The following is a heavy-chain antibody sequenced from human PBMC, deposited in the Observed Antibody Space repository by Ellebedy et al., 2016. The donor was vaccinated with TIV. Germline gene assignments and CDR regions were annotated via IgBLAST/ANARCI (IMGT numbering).Heavy chain of an antibody. Sequence: ASVKVSCXTSGYTFTSYGISWVRQAPGQGFEWMGWVSGYNGNTAYAQKVQGRVTMTKDTSTTTAYMELRSLRSDDTAVYYCARWVDYYDSNGYHYYMDVWGKGTTVTVSS. J-gene: IGHJ6*03. V-gene: IGHV1-18*01. D-gene: IGHD3-22*01. CDR1: GYTFTSYG. CDR3: ARWVDYYDSNGYHYYMDV. CDR2: VSGYNGNT.